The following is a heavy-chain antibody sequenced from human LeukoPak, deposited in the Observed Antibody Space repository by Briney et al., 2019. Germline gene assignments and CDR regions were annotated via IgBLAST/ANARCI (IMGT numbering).Heavy chain of an antibody. J-gene: IGHJ4*02. CDR1: GFTFNYYA. CDR3: ARHGYYFFDY. CDR2: ISGSGAST. Sequence: GGSLRLSCAASGFTFNYYAMSWVRQAPGKGLEWVSSISGSGASTYYADSVRGRFTIMRDNSQNTLYLQMNSLRAEDTAVYYCARHGYYFFDYWGQGTLVTVSS. D-gene: IGHD5-18*01. V-gene: IGHV3-23*01.